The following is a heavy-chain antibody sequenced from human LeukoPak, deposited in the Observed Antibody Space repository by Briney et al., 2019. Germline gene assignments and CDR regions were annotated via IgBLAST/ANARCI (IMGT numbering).Heavy chain of an antibody. CDR2: INHSGST. V-gene: IGHV4-34*01. J-gene: IGHJ6*03. CDR1: GGSFSGYY. D-gene: IGHD6-19*01. Sequence: SETLSLTCAVSGGSFSGYYWSWIRRPPGKGLEWIGEINHSGSTNYNPSLKSRVTISVDTSKNQFSLKLSSVTAADTAVYYCARGRPGYSSGWYAGYYYYMDVWGKGTTVTVSS. CDR3: ARGRPGYSSGWYAGYYYYMDV.